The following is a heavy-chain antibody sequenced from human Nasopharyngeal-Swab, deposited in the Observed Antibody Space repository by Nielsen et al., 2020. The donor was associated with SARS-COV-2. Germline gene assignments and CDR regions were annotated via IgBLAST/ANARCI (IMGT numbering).Heavy chain of an antibody. J-gene: IGHJ4*02. Sequence: ASVKVSCKASGYTFTSYGISWVRQAPGQGLEWMGWISVYNGNTNYAQKLQGRVTMTTDTSTSTAYMELRSLRSDDTAVYCCARTRITIFGVVISVDYWGQGTLVAVSS. CDR3: ARTRITIFGVVISVDY. CDR1: GYTFTSYG. D-gene: IGHD3-3*01. V-gene: IGHV1-18*01. CDR2: ISVYNGNT.